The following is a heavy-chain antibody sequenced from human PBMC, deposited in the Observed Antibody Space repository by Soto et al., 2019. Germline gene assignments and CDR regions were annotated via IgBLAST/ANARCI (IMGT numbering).Heavy chain of an antibody. CDR2: ISAYNGNT. Sequence: ASVKVSCKASGYTLTRYGISWVRQAPGQGLEWMGWISAYNGNTNYAQKLQGRVTMTTDTSTSTAYMELRSLRSDDTAVYYCGRDHPGLRYFDCLLDLDYWGQGTLVTVSS. CDR3: GRDHPGLRYFDCLLDLDY. D-gene: IGHD3-9*01. V-gene: IGHV1-18*01. CDR1: GYTLTRYG. J-gene: IGHJ4*02.